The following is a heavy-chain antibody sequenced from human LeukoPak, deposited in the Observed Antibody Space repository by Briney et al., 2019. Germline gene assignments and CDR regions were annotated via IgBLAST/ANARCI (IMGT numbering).Heavy chain of an antibody. CDR2: FYSSGST. J-gene: IGHJ4*02. CDR3: VRDGRFDSACFDS. Sequence: SETLSLTCADYGGSFRGYYWGWIRQSPGKGLEWIGAFYSSGSTSSHSSLKSRVTISVDTSRTQLSLKLDSVTDTDTAVYYCVRDGRFDSACFDSWGPGILVTVSS. V-gene: IGHV4-34*01. D-gene: IGHD6-19*01. CDR1: GGSFRGYY.